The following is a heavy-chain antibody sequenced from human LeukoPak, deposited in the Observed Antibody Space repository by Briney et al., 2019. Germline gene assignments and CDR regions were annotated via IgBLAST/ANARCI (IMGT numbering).Heavy chain of an antibody. V-gene: IGHV5-10-1*04. J-gene: IGHJ4*02. Sequence: GESLKISCKGSGYSFTSYWISWVRQMPGKGLEWMGRIDPSDSYTNYSPSFQGQVTISADKSISTAYLQWSSLKASDTAMYYCARRTTVTTTNFDYWGQGTLVTVSS. CDR1: GYSFTSYW. CDR3: ARRTTVTTTNFDY. D-gene: IGHD4-17*01. CDR2: IDPSDSYT.